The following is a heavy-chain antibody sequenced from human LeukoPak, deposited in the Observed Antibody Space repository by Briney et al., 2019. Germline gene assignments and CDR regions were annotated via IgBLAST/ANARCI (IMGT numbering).Heavy chain of an antibody. J-gene: IGHJ4*02. D-gene: IGHD4-11*01. Sequence: PSETLSLTCTVSGDSISNYYWSWIRQPAGKGLEWIGRIYTSGSTNYNPSLKSRVTISVDTSKNQFSLKLSSVTAADTAVYYCASSPGGYSNYYFDYWGQGTLVTVSS. CDR2: IYTSGST. V-gene: IGHV4-4*07. CDR3: ASSPGGYSNYYFDY. CDR1: GDSISNYY.